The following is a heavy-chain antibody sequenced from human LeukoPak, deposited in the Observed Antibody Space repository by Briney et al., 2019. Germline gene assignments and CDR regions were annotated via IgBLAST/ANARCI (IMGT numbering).Heavy chain of an antibody. Sequence: PGRSLGLSWLASGFTSTDYPIHCLRHAPGAGLEYVSAISANGGSTYYSDSVKGRFTISRDNSKNTLYLQMSSLRADDTAVYFCVREPNGWYDYWGQGTQASVSS. D-gene: IGHD6-19*01. CDR3: VREPNGWYDY. CDR2: ISANGGST. J-gene: IGHJ4*02. CDR1: GFTSTDYP. V-gene: IGHV3-64D*06.